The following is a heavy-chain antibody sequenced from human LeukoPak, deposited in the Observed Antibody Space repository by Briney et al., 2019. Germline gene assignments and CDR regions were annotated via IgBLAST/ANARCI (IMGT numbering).Heavy chain of an antibody. CDR2: IYYSGST. D-gene: IGHD6-13*01. J-gene: IGHJ4*02. CDR1: GGSISSSSYY. Sequence: KPSETLSLTCTVSGGSISSSSYYWGWIRQPPGKGLEWIGSIYYSGSTYYSPSLKSRVTISVDTSKNQVSLKLTSVTAADTAVYYCASPGKPAAGTARGLGWWGQGTLVTVSS. CDR3: ASPGKPAAGTARGLGW. V-gene: IGHV4-39*01.